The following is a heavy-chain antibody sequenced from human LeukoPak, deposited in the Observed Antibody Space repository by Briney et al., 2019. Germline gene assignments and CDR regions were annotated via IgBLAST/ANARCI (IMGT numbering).Heavy chain of an antibody. D-gene: IGHD2-15*01. CDR1: GFTFSSYG. J-gene: IGHJ3*02. Sequence: PGGSLRLSCAASGFTFSSYGMHWVRQAPGKGLEWVAFIRYDGSNKYYADSVKGRFTISRDNAKNTLYLQMNSLRAEDTAVYYCAVTWGRSGGAFDIWGQGTMVTVSS. CDR3: AVTWGRSGGAFDI. CDR2: IRYDGSNK. V-gene: IGHV3-30*02.